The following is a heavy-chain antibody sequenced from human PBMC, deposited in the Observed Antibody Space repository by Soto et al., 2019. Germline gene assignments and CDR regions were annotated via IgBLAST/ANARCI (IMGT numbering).Heavy chain of an antibody. CDR2: IYYSGST. CDR3: VRDPFRGGPFGDYYGMDV. D-gene: IGHD3-10*01. Sequence: PSETLSLTCTVSGFSVSSGGYYWSWIRQHPGKGLEWIGYIYYSGSTYYNPSLKSRVVISLDTSKNQFSLKLSSVTAADTAIYYCVRDPFRGGPFGDYYGMDVWGQGTTVTVSS. J-gene: IGHJ6*02. CDR1: GFSVSSGGYY. V-gene: IGHV4-31*03.